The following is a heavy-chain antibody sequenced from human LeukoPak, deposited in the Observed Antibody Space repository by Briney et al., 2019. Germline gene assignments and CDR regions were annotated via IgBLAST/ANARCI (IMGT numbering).Heavy chain of an antibody. V-gene: IGHV4-59*01. J-gene: IGHJ5*02. CDR2: VYYSGST. CDR3: ARGGSTSWRNYNWFDP. D-gene: IGHD2-2*01. CDR1: GGSISTYY. Sequence: PSETLSLTCTVSGGSISTYYWSWIRQPPGKGLEWIAYVYYSGSTNYNPSLKSRVTISVDTSKNQFSLKLTSVTAADTAVYYCARGGSTSWRNYNWFDPWGQGTLVTVFS.